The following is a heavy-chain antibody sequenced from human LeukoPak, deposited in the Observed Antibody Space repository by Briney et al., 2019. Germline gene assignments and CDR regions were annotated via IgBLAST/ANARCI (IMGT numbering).Heavy chain of an antibody. CDR1: GFTFSSYW. Sequence: GGSLRPSCAASGFTFSSYWMSWVRQAPGKGLEWVANIKQDGSEKYYVDSVKGRFTISRDNAKNSLYLQMDSLRAEDTAVYYCARLTGYSSGWYGSRFDYWGQGTLVTVSS. V-gene: IGHV3-7*03. J-gene: IGHJ4*02. CDR3: ARLTGYSSGWYGSRFDY. CDR2: IKQDGSEK. D-gene: IGHD6-19*01.